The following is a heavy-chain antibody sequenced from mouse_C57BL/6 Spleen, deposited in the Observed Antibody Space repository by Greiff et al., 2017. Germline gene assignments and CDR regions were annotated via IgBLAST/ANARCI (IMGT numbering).Heavy chain of an antibody. V-gene: IGHV1-81*01. D-gene: IGHD3-1*01. CDR2: IYPRSGNT. Sequence: QVQLKESGAELARPGASVKLSCKASGYTFTSYGISWVKQRTGQGLEWIGEIYPRSGNTYYNEKFKGKATLTADKSSSTAYMELRSLTSEDSAVYFCARGGLRDWYFDVWGTGTTVTVSS. CDR1: GYTFTSYG. CDR3: ARGGLRDWYFDV. J-gene: IGHJ1*03.